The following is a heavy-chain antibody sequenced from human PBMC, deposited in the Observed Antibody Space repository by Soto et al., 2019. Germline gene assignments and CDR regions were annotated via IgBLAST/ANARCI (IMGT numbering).Heavy chain of an antibody. CDR1: GGSISSYY. J-gene: IGHJ4*02. CDR2: IYTSGST. Sequence: SETLSLTCTVSGGSISSYYWSWIRQPAGKGLEWIGRIYTSGSTNYNPSLKSRVTMSVDTSKNQFSLKLSSVTAAGTAVYYCARVYYDILTGFPYFDYWGQGTLVTVSS. CDR3: ARVYYDILTGFPYFDY. D-gene: IGHD3-9*01. V-gene: IGHV4-4*07.